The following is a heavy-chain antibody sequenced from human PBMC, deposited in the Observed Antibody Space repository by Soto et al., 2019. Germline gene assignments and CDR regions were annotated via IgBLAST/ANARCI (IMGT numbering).Heavy chain of an antibody. Sequence: SETLSLTCSFSGGSISSYYWSLIRQPPGKGLEWIGYIYYSGSTNYNPSLKSRVTISVDTSKNQFSLKLSSVTAADTAVYYCARAQYYDILTGYSFPSYYYYGMDVWGQGTTVTVSS. CDR1: GGSISSYY. V-gene: IGHV4-59*01. CDR3: ARAQYYDILTGYSFPSYYYYGMDV. D-gene: IGHD3-9*01. J-gene: IGHJ6*02. CDR2: IYYSGST.